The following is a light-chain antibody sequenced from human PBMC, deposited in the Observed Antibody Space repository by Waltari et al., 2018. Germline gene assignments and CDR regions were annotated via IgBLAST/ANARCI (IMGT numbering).Light chain of an antibody. CDR3: QQHDNSPPWT. V-gene: IGKV1-33*01. Sequence: DIQMTQSPSSLSASVGDRVTITRRASQGISNWLAWYQQKPGKAPKLLIYRASNLETGVPSRFSGSGSGTDFTLTISSLQPEDIATYYCQQHDNSPPWTFGQGTKVEIK. CDR2: RAS. J-gene: IGKJ1*01. CDR1: QGISNW.